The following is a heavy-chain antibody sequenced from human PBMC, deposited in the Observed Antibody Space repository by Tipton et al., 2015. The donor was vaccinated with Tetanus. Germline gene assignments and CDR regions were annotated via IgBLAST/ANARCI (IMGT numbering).Heavy chain of an antibody. D-gene: IGHD3-10*01. CDR1: GYTFTDYH. J-gene: IGHJ4*02. V-gene: IGHV1-2*02. Sequence: QLVQSGPEVKKPGASVKVSCKPSGYTFTDYHMQWVRQAPGQGLEWMGWIDPKSGDTDFAQKFQGRVTMTRDSSISTVYMELSRRRPDDGAVYYCAGDAGPAGGGPFDYWGQGTLVTVAS. CDR3: AGDAGPAGGGPFDY. CDR2: IDPKSGDT.